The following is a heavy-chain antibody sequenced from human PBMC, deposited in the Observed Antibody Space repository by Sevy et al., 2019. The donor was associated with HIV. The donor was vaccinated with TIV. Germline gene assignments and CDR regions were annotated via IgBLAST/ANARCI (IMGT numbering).Heavy chain of an antibody. Sequence: GGSLRLSCAASGVTFSSCGMHWVRQGPGKGLEWVSVRSYDGSNKYYADSVKGRFTISRDNSKNTLYLQMNSLRAADTAVYYCAKDRTPYSSSSIAWFDPWGQGTLVTVSS. CDR2: RSYDGSNK. D-gene: IGHD6-6*01. CDR1: GVTFSSCG. CDR3: AKDRTPYSSSSIAWFDP. V-gene: IGHV3-30*18. J-gene: IGHJ5*02.